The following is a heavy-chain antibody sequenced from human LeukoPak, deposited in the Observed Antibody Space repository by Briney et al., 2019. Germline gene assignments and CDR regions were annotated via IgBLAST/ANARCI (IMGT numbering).Heavy chain of an antibody. CDR2: MHYTGST. D-gene: IGHD2-15*01. CDR1: GGSISGYY. CDR3: ARVGYCSGGYCYNWFDS. Sequence: SETLSLTCTVFGGSISGYYWSWIRQPPGEGLESIGYMHYTGSTNQNPSLGSRVTMSVDTSRDEFSLKMRSVTAADTAVYYCARVGYCSGGYCYNWFDSWGQGTLVTVSS. V-gene: IGHV4-59*01. J-gene: IGHJ5*01.